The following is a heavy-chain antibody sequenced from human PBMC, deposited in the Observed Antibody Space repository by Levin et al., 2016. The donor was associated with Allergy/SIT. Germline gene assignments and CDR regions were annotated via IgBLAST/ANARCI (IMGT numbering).Heavy chain of an antibody. D-gene: IGHD2-21*02. V-gene: IGHV1-69*02. Sequence: SVKVSCKASGGSFSSSSLIWVRQAPGQGLEWMGKIIPILGIINYPQRFQGRVTITADKSKSTAYMELSSLRSEDTAVYYCAKENTAYCGGDCYSDSWGQGTLVTVSS. CDR1: GGSFSSSS. J-gene: IGHJ4*02. CDR2: IIPILGII. CDR3: AKENTAYCGGDCYSDS.